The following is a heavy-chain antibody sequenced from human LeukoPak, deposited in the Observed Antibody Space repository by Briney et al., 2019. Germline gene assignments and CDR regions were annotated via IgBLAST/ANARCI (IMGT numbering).Heavy chain of an antibody. CDR2: INGDGGST. CDR3: AKDIPSGWTNYLDY. V-gene: IGHV3-43*02. CDR1: GFTFDNYA. D-gene: IGHD6-19*01. Sequence: PGGPLRLSCAASGFTFDNYAMHWVRQAPGKGLEWVSLINGDGGSTYYADSVKGRFTISRDNSKNSLYLQMNSLRTEDTALYYCAKDIPSGWTNYLDYWGQGTLVTVSS. J-gene: IGHJ4*02.